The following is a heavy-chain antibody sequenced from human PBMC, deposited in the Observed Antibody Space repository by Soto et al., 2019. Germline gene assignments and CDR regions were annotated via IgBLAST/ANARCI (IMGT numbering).Heavy chain of an antibody. CDR3: ARDHRDIVLMVYADIDY. Sequence: ASVKVSCKASGYTFTSYGSSWGRQAPGQGLEWMGWISAYNGNTNYAQKLQGRVTMTTDTSTSTAYMELRSLRSDDTAVYYCARDHRDIVLMVYADIDYWGQGTLVTVSS. V-gene: IGHV1-18*04. CDR2: ISAYNGNT. CDR1: GYTFTSYG. D-gene: IGHD2-8*01. J-gene: IGHJ4*02.